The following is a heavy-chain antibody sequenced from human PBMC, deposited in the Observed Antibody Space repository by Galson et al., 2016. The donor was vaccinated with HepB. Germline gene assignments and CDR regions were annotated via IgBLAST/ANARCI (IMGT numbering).Heavy chain of an antibody. D-gene: IGHD6-13*01. J-gene: IGHJ5*02. V-gene: IGHV4-39*01. CDR3: ARLLGGSSWMGNWFDP. Sequence: SETLSLTCTVSGGSISSSGYCWGWIRQPPGKGLEWIGSLCYTGSAYYTPSLKSRVTISVDTSKNKFSLKLNSVTAADTAVFYCARLLGGSSWMGNWFDPWAQGTLVTVSS. CDR2: LCYTGSA. CDR1: GGSISSSGYC.